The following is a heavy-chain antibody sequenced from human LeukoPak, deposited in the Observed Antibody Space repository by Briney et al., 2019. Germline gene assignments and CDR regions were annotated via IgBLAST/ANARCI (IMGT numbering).Heavy chain of an antibody. J-gene: IGHJ4*02. V-gene: IGHV3-23*01. CDR2: ISGSGGST. Sequence: PGGSLRLSCAASGFTFSSYAMSWVRQAPGKGLEWVSAISGSGGSTYYADSVKGRFTISRDNSKNTLYLQMNSLRAEDTAVYYCAKDPRLGFCSGGSCYFVPFFDYWGQGTLVTVSS. D-gene: IGHD2-15*01. CDR3: AKDPRLGFCSGGSCYFVPFFDY. CDR1: GFTFSSYA.